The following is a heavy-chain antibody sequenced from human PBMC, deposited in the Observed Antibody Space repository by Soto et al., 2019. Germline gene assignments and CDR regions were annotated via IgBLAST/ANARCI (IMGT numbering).Heavy chain of an antibody. J-gene: IGHJ5*02. Sequence: GGSLRLSCAASGFTVSSNYMSWVRQAPGKGLEWVSVIYSGGSTYYADSVKGRFTISRDNSKNTLYLQMNSLRAEDTAVYYCARVIGVVAATGHPWFDPWRQGTLVTVSS. CDR1: GFTVSSNY. CDR2: IYSGGST. D-gene: IGHD2-15*01. CDR3: ARVIGVVAATGHPWFDP. V-gene: IGHV3-53*01.